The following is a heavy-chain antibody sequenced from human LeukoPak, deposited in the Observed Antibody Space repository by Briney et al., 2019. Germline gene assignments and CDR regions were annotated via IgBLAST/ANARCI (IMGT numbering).Heavy chain of an antibody. V-gene: IGHV1-69*04. D-gene: IGHD3-22*01. CDR1: GYTFTSYD. J-gene: IGHJ1*01. Sequence: ASVKVSCKASGYTFTSYDINWVRQATGQGLEWMGRIIPILGIANYAQKFQGRVTITADKSTSTAYMELSSLRSEDTAVYYCARDLYYYDSKAFQHWGQGTLVTVSS. CDR2: IIPILGIA. CDR3: ARDLYYYDSKAFQH.